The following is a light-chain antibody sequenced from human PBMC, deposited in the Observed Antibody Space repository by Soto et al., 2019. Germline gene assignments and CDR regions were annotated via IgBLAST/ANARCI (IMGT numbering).Light chain of an antibody. Sequence: QAVPTQPPSASGTPGQRVTISCSGSTSNIGDNTVSWYQHLPGTAPKLLIYSNYQRPSGVPDRFSGSKSGTSASLAISGLQSEDEADYYCAAWDDSLNGPVFGGGTQLTVL. CDR2: SNY. V-gene: IGLV1-44*01. J-gene: IGLJ2*01. CDR3: AAWDDSLNGPV. CDR1: TSNIGDNT.